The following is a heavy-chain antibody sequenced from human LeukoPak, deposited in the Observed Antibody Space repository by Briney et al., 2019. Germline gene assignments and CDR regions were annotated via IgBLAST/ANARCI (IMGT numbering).Heavy chain of an antibody. CDR1: GGSSSGYF. CDR3: ARSQDIVLLPAGLGFDY. J-gene: IGHJ4*02. CDR2: VIHSGST. D-gene: IGHD2-2*01. V-gene: IGHV4-34*12. Sequence: SETLSLTCAVYGGSSSGYFWSWIRQPPGKGLEWIGEVIHSGSTKYNPSLKSRLTISVDMSKKQFSLKLSSVTAADTAVYYCARSQDIVLLPAGLGFDYWGQGALVTVSS.